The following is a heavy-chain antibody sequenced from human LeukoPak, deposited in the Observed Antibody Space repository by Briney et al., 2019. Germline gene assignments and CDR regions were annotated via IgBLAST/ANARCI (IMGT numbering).Heavy chain of an antibody. Sequence: GGSLRLSCAASGFTFSSYAMSWVRQAPGKGLEWVSAISGSGGSTYYADSVKGRFTISRDNAKNSLYLQMNSLRAEDTAVYYCAREYCSSTGCYSQHWGQGTLVTVSS. J-gene: IGHJ1*01. CDR2: ISGSGGST. D-gene: IGHD2-2*01. CDR1: GFTFSSYA. CDR3: AREYCSSTGCYSQH. V-gene: IGHV3-23*01.